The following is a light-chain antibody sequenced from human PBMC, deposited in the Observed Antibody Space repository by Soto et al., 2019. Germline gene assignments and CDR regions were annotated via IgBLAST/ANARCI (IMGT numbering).Light chain of an antibody. J-gene: IGKJ1*01. CDR2: FAS. CDR1: QTIGSH. CDR3: HQSYNSRT. Sequence: DIQVTQSPSSLSASVGDRVTFTCRSSQTIGSHLNWYQQNSGKAPKLLIYFASTLESGVPSGFSGRGSGTDFTLTISSLQPDDFAAYYCHQSYNSRTYGQGTKVEV. V-gene: IGKV1-39*01.